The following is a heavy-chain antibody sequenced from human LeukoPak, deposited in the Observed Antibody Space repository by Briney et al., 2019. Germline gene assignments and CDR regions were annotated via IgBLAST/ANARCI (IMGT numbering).Heavy chain of an antibody. CDR2: INSDGTST. D-gene: IGHD2-21*01. CDR3: VRGGGAYRPYGLDV. CDR1: GFTFSSYW. J-gene: IGHJ6*02. Sequence: GGSLTLSCAAFGFTFSSYWIHWVRQAPGKGPVWVSRINSDGTSTTYADPVKGRFTISRDSAKNTVYLQMNSLRAEDTAVYYCVRGGGAYRPYGLDVWGQGTTVTVSS. V-gene: IGHV3-74*01.